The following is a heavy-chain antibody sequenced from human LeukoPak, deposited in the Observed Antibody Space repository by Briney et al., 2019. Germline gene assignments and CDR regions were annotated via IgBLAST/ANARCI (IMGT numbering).Heavy chain of an antibody. Sequence: GASLQISCKCSGSTFTSYWIGWVRQLPGKGLEWMGIIYPGDSDTKDSPSFQGQVTISADKSISTAYLQWSSLKASDTAMYYCARRVVVTASLAFDIWGQGAMVTVSS. CDR1: GSTFTSYW. J-gene: IGHJ3*02. CDR3: ARRVVVTASLAFDI. CDR2: IYPGDSDT. V-gene: IGHV5-51*01. D-gene: IGHD2-21*02.